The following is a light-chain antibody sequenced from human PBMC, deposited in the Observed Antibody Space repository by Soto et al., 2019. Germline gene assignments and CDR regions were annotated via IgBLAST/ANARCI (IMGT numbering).Light chain of an antibody. J-gene: IGKJ2*01. CDR3: QQYGSSPRVYT. V-gene: IGKV3-20*01. CDR1: QSVSSSY. Sequence: EIVLTQSPGTLSLSPGERATLSCRASQSVSSSYLAWYQQKPGQAPRLLIYGASSRAPGIPDRFSGSGSGTDFTLTISRLEPEDFAVYYCQQYGSSPRVYTFGQGTKLEIK. CDR2: GAS.